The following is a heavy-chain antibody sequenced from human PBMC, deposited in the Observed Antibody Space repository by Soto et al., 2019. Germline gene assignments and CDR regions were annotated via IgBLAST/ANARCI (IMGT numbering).Heavy chain of an antibody. Sequence: QVQLQESGPGLVKPSETLSLTCTVSGGSISSYYWSWIRQPPGKGLEWIGYIYYSGSTNYNPSLKSRVTISVDTSKNQFSRKLSSVTAADTGVYYCASLSYGDRHAFDIWGEGTMVTVSS. D-gene: IGHD4-17*01. CDR3: ASLSYGDRHAFDI. J-gene: IGHJ3*02. CDR2: IYYSGST. CDR1: GGSISSYY. V-gene: IGHV4-59*08.